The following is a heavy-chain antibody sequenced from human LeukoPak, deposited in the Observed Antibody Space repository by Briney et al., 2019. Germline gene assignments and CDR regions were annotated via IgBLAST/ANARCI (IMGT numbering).Heavy chain of an antibody. CDR2: IKQDGSEK. J-gene: IGHJ4*02. Sequence: GGSLRLSCAASGFTFRSYWMNWVRQAPGQGLEWVTNIKQDGSEKYYVDSMEGRFTISRDNAKNSLYLQMNSLRAEDTAVYYCARSRDGYNRDLDYWGQGTLVIVSS. V-gene: IGHV3-7*01. D-gene: IGHD5-24*01. CDR1: GFTFRSYW. CDR3: ARSRDGYNRDLDY.